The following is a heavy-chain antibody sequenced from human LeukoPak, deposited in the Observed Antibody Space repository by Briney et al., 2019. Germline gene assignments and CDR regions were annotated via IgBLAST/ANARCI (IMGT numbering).Heavy chain of an antibody. V-gene: IGHV4-39*07. D-gene: IGHD6-19*01. Sequence: SETLSLTCTVSGDSISSSGHYWGWIRQSPGKGLEWIGSLYSSGSTYYNPSLKSRVTMSVDTSKNQFSLDLTSLTAADTAFYYCARGTGEQWLLYDYWGQGTLVTVSP. CDR3: ARGTGEQWLLYDY. J-gene: IGHJ4*02. CDR2: LYSSGST. CDR1: GDSISSSGHY.